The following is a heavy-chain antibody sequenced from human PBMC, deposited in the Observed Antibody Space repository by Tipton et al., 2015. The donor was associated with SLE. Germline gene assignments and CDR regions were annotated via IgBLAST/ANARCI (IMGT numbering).Heavy chain of an antibody. J-gene: IGHJ4*01. CDR2: LSYSGRT. CDR3: ATQGYYDSSFGY. Sequence: TLSLTCTVPGGSLSSYYWSWIRQSPEKGLEWIGNLSYSGRTNYNPSLESRVTISVDTSKNQFSLKLSSVTAAETSVYYCATQGYYDSSFGYWGQGTLVTVSS. CDR1: GGSLSSYY. D-gene: IGHD3-16*01. V-gene: IGHV4-59*08.